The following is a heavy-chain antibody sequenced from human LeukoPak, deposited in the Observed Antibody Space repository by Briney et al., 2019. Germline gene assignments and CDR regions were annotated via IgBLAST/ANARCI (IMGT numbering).Heavy chain of an antibody. J-gene: IGHJ4*02. Sequence: GASVKVSCKASGYTFTSYDINWVRQATGQGLEWMGWMNPNSGNTGYAQKLQGRVTMTTDTSTSTAYMELRSLRSDDTAVYYCARDLAETFDYWGQGTLVTVSS. CDR1: GYTFTSYD. CDR2: MNPNSGNT. V-gene: IGHV1-8*02. CDR3: ARDLAETFDY.